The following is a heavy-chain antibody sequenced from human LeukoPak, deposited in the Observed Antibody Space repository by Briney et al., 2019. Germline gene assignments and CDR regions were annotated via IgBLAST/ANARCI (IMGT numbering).Heavy chain of an antibody. D-gene: IGHD3-10*01. J-gene: IGHJ1*01. CDR2: VYPGDSDT. CDR3: ARPYYYDSGSYSAYFYD. V-gene: IGHV5-51*01. CDR1: GYIFTNYW. Sequence: GESLKISCQGSGYIFTNYWIAWVRQRPGKGLEWMGIVYPGDSDTRYSPSFQGQVTFSADKSIRTAYLQWSNLKASDSAMYYCARPYYYDSGSYSAYFYDWGQGTLVTVSS.